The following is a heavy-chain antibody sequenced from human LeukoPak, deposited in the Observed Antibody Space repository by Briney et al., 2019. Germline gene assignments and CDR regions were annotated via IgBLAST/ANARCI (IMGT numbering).Heavy chain of an antibody. V-gene: IGHV5-51*01. CDR2: IYPGDSDT. CDR3: ARPKTETGYDAFDI. J-gene: IGHJ3*02. CDR1: GYSFTTYW. Sequence: GESLKISCKGSGYSFTTYWIGWVRQMPGKGLEWMGIIYPGDSDTRYSPSFQGQVTISADKSITTAYLQWSSLKASDTAMYYCARPKTETGYDAFDIWGQGTMVTVSS. D-gene: IGHD2-15*01.